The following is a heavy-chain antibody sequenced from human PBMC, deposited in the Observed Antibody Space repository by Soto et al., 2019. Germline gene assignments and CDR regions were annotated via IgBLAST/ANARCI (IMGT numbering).Heavy chain of an antibody. D-gene: IGHD6-19*01. CDR1: GFTFSSYS. CDR3: ARDSRGWYWYFDL. J-gene: IGHJ2*01. Sequence: EVQLVESGGGLVQPGGSLRLSCVAYGFTFSSYSMNWVRQAPGKGLEGVSYISSSSSTIAYADSVKGRFTISRDNAKNSLYLQMNSLRDEDTAVDYGARDSRGWYWYFDLWGRGTLVPVSS. V-gene: IGHV3-48*02. CDR2: ISSSSSTI.